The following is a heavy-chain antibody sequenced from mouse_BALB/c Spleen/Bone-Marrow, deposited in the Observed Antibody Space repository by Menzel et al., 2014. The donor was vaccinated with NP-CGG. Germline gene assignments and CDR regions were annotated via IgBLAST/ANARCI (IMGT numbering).Heavy chain of an antibody. CDR2: INNNGGST. CDR1: GFTFGSYG. V-gene: IGHV5-6-3*01. Sequence: EVKLMESGGGLVQPGGSLKLSCVASGFTFGSYGMSWVRQTPDKRLELVATINNNGGSTYYPDSVKGQFTISRDNAKNTLYLQMSSLKSEDTAMYYCARVYGWYFDVWGAGTTVTVSS. CDR3: ARVYGWYFDV. J-gene: IGHJ1*01. D-gene: IGHD1-1*01.